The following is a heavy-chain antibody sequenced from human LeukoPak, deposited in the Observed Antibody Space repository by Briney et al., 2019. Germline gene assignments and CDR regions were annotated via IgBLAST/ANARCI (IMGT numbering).Heavy chain of an antibody. V-gene: IGHV3-74*03. CDR3: ARLGGIAAAGLASRLIDY. D-gene: IGHD6-13*01. Sequence: GGSLRLSCAASGFTFSSYWMHWVRQVPGKGLVWVSRISSDGTSTTYADSVMGRFTISRDNSKNTLYLQMNSLRAEDTAVYYCARLGGIAAAGLASRLIDYWGQGTLVTVSS. J-gene: IGHJ4*02. CDR2: ISSDGTST. CDR1: GFTFSSYW.